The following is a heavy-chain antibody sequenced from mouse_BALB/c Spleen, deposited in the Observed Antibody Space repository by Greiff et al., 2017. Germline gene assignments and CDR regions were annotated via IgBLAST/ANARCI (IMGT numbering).Heavy chain of an antibody. Sequence: EVHLVESGGGLVQPGGSMKLSCVASGFTFSNYWMNWVRQSPEKGLEWVAEIRLKSNNYATHYAESVKGRFTISRDDSKSSVYLQMNNLRAEDTGIYYCTSMYYGSSYRFAYWGQGTLVTVSA. V-gene: IGHV6-6*02. CDR3: TSMYYGSSYRFAY. CDR1: GFTFSNYW. J-gene: IGHJ3*01. CDR2: IRLKSNNYAT. D-gene: IGHD1-1*01.